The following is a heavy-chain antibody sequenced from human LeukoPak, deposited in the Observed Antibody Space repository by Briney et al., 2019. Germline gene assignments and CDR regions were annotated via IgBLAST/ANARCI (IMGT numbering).Heavy chain of an antibody. Sequence: SETLSLTCSVSGGSISSGGHFWSWIRQHPGKGLEYIGYIYYSGTTYYNPSLKSRVTISVDTSKNQFSLKLSSVTAADTAVYFCARGPLYCSSTSCPPPYFDYWGQGTLVTVSS. CDR1: GGSISSGGHF. J-gene: IGHJ4*02. D-gene: IGHD2-2*01. V-gene: IGHV4-31*03. CDR3: ARGPLYCSSTSCPPPYFDY. CDR2: IYYSGTT.